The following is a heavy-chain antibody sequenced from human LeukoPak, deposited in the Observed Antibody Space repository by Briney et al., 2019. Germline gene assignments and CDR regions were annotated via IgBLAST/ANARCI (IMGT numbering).Heavy chain of an antibody. J-gene: IGHJ4*02. CDR2: SKTDGTST. D-gene: IGHD2-2*02. V-gene: IGHV3-74*01. Sequence: GGSLRLSCAVSGFTFRITFSTRGMHWVRQGPGKGMEWISVSKTDGTSTSYADSVKGRFTVSRDNAKNTLYLQMDSLRAEDTAVYYCHPLAYTNNWGQGTLVTVSS. CDR3: HPLAYTNN. CDR1: GFTFRITFSTRG.